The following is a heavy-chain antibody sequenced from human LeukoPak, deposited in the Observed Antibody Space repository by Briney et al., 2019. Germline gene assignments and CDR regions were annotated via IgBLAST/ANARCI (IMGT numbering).Heavy chain of an antibody. J-gene: IGHJ3*02. CDR1: GYSISSGYY. CDR2: IYHSGST. D-gene: IGHD5-18*01. CDR3: AREGQQWFHSAFDI. Sequence: SETLSLTCAVSGYSISSGYYWGWIRQPPGKGLEWIGSIYHSGSTYYNPSLKSRVTIGLDTSKNQLSLKLSSVTAADTAVYYCAREGQQWFHSAFDIWGQGKMVTVSS. V-gene: IGHV4-38-2*02.